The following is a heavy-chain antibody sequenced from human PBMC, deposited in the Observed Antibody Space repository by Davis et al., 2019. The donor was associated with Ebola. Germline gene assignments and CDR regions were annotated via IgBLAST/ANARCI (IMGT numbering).Heavy chain of an antibody. CDR3: TRAVDGGYYDFWSGYFPLDY. Sequence: PGGSLRLSCTASGFTFGDYAMSWFRQAPGTGLEWVGFIRSKAYGGTTEYAASVKGRFTISRDDSKSIAYLQMNSLKTEDTAVYYCTRAVDGGYYDFWSGYFPLDYWGQGTLVTVSS. V-gene: IGHV3-49*03. J-gene: IGHJ4*02. CDR2: IRSKAYGGTT. CDR1: GFTFGDYA. D-gene: IGHD3-3*01.